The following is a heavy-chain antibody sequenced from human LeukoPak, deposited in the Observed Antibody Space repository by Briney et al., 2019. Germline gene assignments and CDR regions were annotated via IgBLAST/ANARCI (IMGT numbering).Heavy chain of an antibody. D-gene: IGHD4/OR15-4a*01. CDR3: TRKNYGSNRWFDP. V-gene: IGHV1-8*01. CDR1: RYTFTSYD. Sequence: ASVKVSCKASRYTFTSYDINWVRQATGQGLEWMGWMNPNSGNTGYAQKFQGRVTMTRNTSISTAYMELSSLRSEDTAVYYCTRKNYGSNRWFDPWGQGTLVTVSS. CDR2: MNPNSGNT. J-gene: IGHJ5*02.